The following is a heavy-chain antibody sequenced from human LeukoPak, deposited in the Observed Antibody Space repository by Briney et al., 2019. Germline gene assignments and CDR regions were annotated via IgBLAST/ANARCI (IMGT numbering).Heavy chain of an antibody. J-gene: IGHJ4*02. V-gene: IGHV3-7*01. Sequence: GGSLRLSCAASGLTFRTHWMNWVRQAPGKGLEWVANIKPDGSETYYVDSVKGRSTVTRDNAQSSLHLQMDNLRGEDTAVYYCLAGGGYWGQGTLVTVSS. CDR1: GLTFRTHW. CDR2: IKPDGSET. CDR3: LAGGGY. D-gene: IGHD3-10*01.